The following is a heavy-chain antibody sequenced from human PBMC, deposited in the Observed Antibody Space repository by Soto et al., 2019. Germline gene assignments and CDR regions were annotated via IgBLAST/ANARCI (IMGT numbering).Heavy chain of an antibody. J-gene: IGHJ3*02. CDR3: ASADYGGNSAAFDI. CDR2: IYYSGST. D-gene: IGHD4-17*01. CDR1: AGSISSSSYY. Sequence: SETLSLTCTVSAGSISSSSYYWGWIRQPPGKGLEWIGSIYYSGSTYYNPSLKSRVTISVDTSKNQFSLKLSSVTAADTAVYYCASADYGGNSAAFDIWGQGTMVTVSS. V-gene: IGHV4-39*01.